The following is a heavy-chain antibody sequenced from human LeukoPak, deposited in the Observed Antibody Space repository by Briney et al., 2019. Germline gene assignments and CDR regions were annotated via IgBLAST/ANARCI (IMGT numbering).Heavy chain of an antibody. D-gene: IGHD6-13*01. V-gene: IGHV4-4*02. Sequence: PSGTLSLTCAVSGGSISSSNWWSWVRQPPGKGLEWIGEIYHSGSTNYNPSLKSQVTISVDKSKNQFSLKLSSVTAADTAVYYCARVTGYSSSWYKRSYYYGMDVWGQGTTVTVSS. J-gene: IGHJ6*02. CDR3: ARVTGYSSSWYKRSYYYGMDV. CDR1: GGSISSSNW. CDR2: IYHSGST.